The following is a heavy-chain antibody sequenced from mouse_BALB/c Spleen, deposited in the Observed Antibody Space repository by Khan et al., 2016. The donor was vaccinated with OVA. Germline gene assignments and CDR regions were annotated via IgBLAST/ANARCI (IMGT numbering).Heavy chain of an antibody. Sequence: EVKLMESGGDLVEPGGSLKLSCAASGFTFSTYGMSWVRQTPDKRLEWVATISSGGTYTYYVDSVKGRFSISRDNARYTLYLQMSSLKSEDTAMYYGARLAYYYNSEGFAYWGQGTLVTVSA. CDR3: ARLAYYYNSEGFAY. CDR1: GFTFSTYG. D-gene: IGHD1-1*02. J-gene: IGHJ3*01. V-gene: IGHV5-6*01. CDR2: ISSGGTYT.